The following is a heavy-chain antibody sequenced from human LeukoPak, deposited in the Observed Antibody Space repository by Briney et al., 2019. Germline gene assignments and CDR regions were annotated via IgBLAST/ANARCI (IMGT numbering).Heavy chain of an antibody. CDR3: ASVGPSIAARPDY. CDR2: IYYSGST. Sequence: SETLSLTCTVSGGSISTSSYYWGWIRQPPGKGLERIGSIYYSGSTYYNPSLKSRVTISVDTSKNQFSLKLSSVTAADTAVYYCASVGPSIAARPDYWGQGTLVPVSS. V-gene: IGHV4-39*01. D-gene: IGHD6-6*01. CDR1: GGSISTSSYY. J-gene: IGHJ4*02.